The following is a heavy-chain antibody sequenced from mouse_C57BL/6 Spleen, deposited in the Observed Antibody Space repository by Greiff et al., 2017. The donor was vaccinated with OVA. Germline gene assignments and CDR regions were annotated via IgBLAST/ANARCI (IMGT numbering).Heavy chain of an antibody. CDR1: GYTFTSYW. D-gene: IGHD3-3*01. CDR2: IDPSDSYT. Sequence: VQLQQPGAELVRPGTSVKLSCKASGYTFTSYWMHWVKQRPGQGLEWTGVIDPSDSYTNYNQKFKGKATLTVDTSSSTAYMQLSSLTSEDSAVYYCAGWSFAYWGQGTLVTVSA. J-gene: IGHJ3*01. V-gene: IGHV1-59*01. CDR3: AGWSFAY.